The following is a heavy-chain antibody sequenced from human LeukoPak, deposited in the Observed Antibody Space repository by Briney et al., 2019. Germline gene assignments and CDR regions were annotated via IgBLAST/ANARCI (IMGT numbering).Heavy chain of an antibody. CDR2: ISTSGRTI. V-gene: IGHV3-11*01. Sequence: GGSLRLSCAASGFTFSDHYLSWIRQAPGRGLEWVSYISTSGRTIYYADSVKGRFTISRDNAQNSLYLHMNSLRAEDTALYYCARGHYGLDVWGQGTTVTVSS. J-gene: IGHJ6*02. CDR3: ARGHYGLDV. CDR1: GFTFSDHY.